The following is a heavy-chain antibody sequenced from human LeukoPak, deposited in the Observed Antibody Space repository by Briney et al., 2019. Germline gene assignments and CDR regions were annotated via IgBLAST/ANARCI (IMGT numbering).Heavy chain of an antibody. V-gene: IGHV1-46*01. CDR2: INPSGGST. Sequence: ASVKVSCKASGYTFTSYYMHWVRQAPGQGLEWMGIINPSGGSTSYAKKFQGRVTMTRDTSTSTVYMELSSLRSEDTAVYYCARANYDFWSGPYALGYWGQGTLVTVSS. CDR3: ARANYDFWSGPYALGY. J-gene: IGHJ4*02. CDR1: GYTFTSYY. D-gene: IGHD3-3*01.